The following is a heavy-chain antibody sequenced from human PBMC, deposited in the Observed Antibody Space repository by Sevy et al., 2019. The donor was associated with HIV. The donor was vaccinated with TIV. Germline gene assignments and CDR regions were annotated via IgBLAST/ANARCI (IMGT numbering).Heavy chain of an antibody. CDR1: GFSLSTSGVG. CDR3: AHTDIVGVPTALYLDY. D-gene: IGHD2-2*01. Sequence: SGPTLVKPTQTLTLTCTFSGFSLSTSGVGVGWIRQPPGKALEWLALINWGDDKHYSPSLKSRVTITKYTDKNQMVLTRTNMDPVNPATYYSAHTDIVGVPTALYLDYWGQGTLVTVSS. J-gene: IGHJ4*02. CDR2: INWGDDK. V-gene: IGHV2-5*02.